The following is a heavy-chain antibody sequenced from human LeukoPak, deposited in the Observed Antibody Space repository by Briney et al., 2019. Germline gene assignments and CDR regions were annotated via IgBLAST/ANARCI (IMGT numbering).Heavy chain of an antibody. CDR1: GGSFSGYY. CDR3: ARDPPGTGG. D-gene: IGHD3-10*01. V-gene: IGHV4-34*01. J-gene: IGHJ4*02. CDR2: INHSGST. Sequence: SGTLSLTCAVYGGSFSGYYWSWIRQPPGKGLEWIGEINHSGSTNYNPSLKSRVTISVDTSKNQFSLKLSSVTAADTAVYYRARDPPGTGGWGQGTLVTVSS.